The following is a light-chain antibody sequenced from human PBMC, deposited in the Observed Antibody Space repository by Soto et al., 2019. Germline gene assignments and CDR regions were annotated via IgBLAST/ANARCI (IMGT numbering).Light chain of an antibody. V-gene: IGKV1-5*01. J-gene: IGKJ1*01. CDR2: DAS. Sequence: DIQMTQSPSTLSASVGDRVTITRRASQSIGSWLAWYQQISGRAPNLLIYDASSLQSGVPSRFSGSGSGTEFTLTISSLQPDDFATYYCLQDYNYPWTFGQGTKVDIK. CDR3: LQDYNYPWT. CDR1: QSIGSW.